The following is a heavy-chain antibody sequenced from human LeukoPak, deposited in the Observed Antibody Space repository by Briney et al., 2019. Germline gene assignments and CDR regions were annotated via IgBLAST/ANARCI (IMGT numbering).Heavy chain of an antibody. CDR1: GYSISSGYY. CDR3: ARRIAVAAPNWFDP. CDR2: IHYSGSP. D-gene: IGHD6-19*01. J-gene: IGHJ5*02. Sequence: SETLSLTCTVSGYSISSGYYWGWIRQPPGKGLEWIGYIHYSGSPNYNPSLKSRVSISVDTSKNQFSLKLSSVTAADTAVYYCARRIAVAAPNWFDPWGQGTLVTVSS. V-gene: IGHV4-61*05.